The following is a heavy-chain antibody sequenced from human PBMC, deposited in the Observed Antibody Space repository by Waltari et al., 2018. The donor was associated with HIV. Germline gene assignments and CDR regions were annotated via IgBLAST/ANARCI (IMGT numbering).Heavy chain of an antibody. CDR1: GFTFRNYG. V-gene: IGHV3-23*01. CDR3: AIQYNPLNNYYYGMDV. Sequence: EVQLLEYGGGLVQPGGSLRLSCVGSGFTFRNYGMTWVRQAPGRGLEWVSGLSGSGASTTYADPVKGRFTISRDNSNNTSYLQMNSLRAEDTAVYYCAIQYNPLNNYYYGMDVWGQGTTVTVSS. J-gene: IGHJ6*02. CDR2: LSGSGAST. D-gene: IGHD1-1*01.